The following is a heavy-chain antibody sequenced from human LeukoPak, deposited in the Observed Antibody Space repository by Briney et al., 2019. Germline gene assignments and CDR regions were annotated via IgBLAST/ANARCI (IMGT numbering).Heavy chain of an antibody. CDR2: ISYSGTP. V-gene: IGHV4-30-4*08. CDR3: ARDRYGDFEDY. J-gene: IGHJ4*02. CDR1: GGSINTANYY. Sequence: PSQTLSLTCIVSGGSINTANYYWTWIRQPPGKGLEWIGYISYSGTPYYNPSLNSRVTISLDTSKNQFSLRLNQVTAADTDICYCARDRYGDFEDYWGQGTLVTVSS. D-gene: IGHD4-17*01.